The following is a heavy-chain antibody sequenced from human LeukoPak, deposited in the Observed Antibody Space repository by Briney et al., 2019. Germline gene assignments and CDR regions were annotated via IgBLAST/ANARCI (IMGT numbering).Heavy chain of an antibody. CDR2: INPSGGST. V-gene: IGHV1-46*01. CDR1: GYTFTSYY. D-gene: IGHD3-10*01. J-gene: IGHJ3*02. Sequence: GASVKVSCKASGYTFTSYYMHWVQQAPGQGLEWMGIINPSGGSTSYAQKFEGRVTMTRDTSTSTVYMELSSLRSEDTAVYYCARDRGIQRITMVRGVIKTKENAFDIWGQGTMVTVSS. CDR3: ARDRGIQRITMVRGVIKTKENAFDI.